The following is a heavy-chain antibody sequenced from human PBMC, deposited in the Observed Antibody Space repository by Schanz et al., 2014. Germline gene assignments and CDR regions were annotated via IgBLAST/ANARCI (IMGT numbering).Heavy chain of an antibody. J-gene: IGHJ6*02. D-gene: IGHD3-9*01. CDR3: AKVDRARYYAMDV. CDR2: IIPILDKT. V-gene: IGHV1-69*08. CDR1: GGTFSSST. Sequence: QVQLVQSGAEVKKPGSSVKVSCKASGGTFSSSTLTWVRQAPGQGLEWMGRIIPILDKTNYAQKFQGRATMTADKSTSTVYIEVSGRRSEDTAVYYCAKVDRARYYAMDVWGQGTTVTVSS.